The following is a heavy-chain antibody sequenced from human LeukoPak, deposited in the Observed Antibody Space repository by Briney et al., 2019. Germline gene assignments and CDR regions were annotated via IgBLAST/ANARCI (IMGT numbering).Heavy chain of an antibody. V-gene: IGHV4-39*07. CDR2: IYYSGAT. CDR3: ARVGLRYYGSGRGPFDY. J-gene: IGHJ4*02. Sequence: PSETLSLTCTVSGGSISSSNYYWGCIRQPPGKGLEWIGSIYYSGATFYNPSLKSRVTISVDTSKNQFSLKLSSVTAADTAVYYCARVGLRYYGSGRGPFDYWGQGTLVTVSS. CDR1: GGSISSSNYY. D-gene: IGHD3-10*01.